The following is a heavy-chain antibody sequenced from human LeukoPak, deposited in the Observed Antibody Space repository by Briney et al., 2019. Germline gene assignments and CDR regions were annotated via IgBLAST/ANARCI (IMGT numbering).Heavy chain of an antibody. CDR2: ISSSGSII. J-gene: IGHJ5*02. D-gene: IGHD3-16*01. CDR3: VRARIFGGETGWFDP. CDR1: GFTFSSYE. V-gene: IGHV3-48*03. Sequence: GGSLRLSCAASGFTFSSYEMNWVRQAPGKGLEWVSYISSSGSIIYYADSVKGRFTISRDNAKNSLYLQMNRLRAEDTAVYYCVRARIFGGETGWFDPWGQGTLVTVSS.